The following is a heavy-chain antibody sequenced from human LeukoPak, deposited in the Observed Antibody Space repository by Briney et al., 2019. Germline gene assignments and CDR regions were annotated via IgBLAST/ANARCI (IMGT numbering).Heavy chain of an antibody. CDR1: GYTFTSSD. CDR2: INPNSGRT. Sequence: VAPVKVSCKASGYTFTSSDINWVRQAAGQGLEWMGWINPNSGRTGYAQKFQGRVTMTENTSISTAYMELSSLRFDDTAVYYCARGRSGLAAAGTYDYWGQGTLITVSS. CDR3: ARGRSGLAAAGTYDY. V-gene: IGHV1-8*01. D-gene: IGHD6-25*01. J-gene: IGHJ4*02.